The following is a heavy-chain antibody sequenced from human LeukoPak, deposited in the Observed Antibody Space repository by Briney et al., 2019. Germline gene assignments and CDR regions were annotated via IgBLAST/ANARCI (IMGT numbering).Heavy chain of an antibody. D-gene: IGHD6-19*01. CDR2: IYTSGST. J-gene: IGHJ3*02. V-gene: IGHV4-61*02. Sequence: PSQTLSLTCTVSGGSISSGSYYWSWIRQPAGKGLEWIGRIYTSGSTNYNPSLKSRVTISVDTSKNQFSLKLSSVTAADTAVYYCAGEAEQWSKGDAFDIWGQGTMVTVSS. CDR3: AGEAEQWSKGDAFDI. CDR1: GGSISSGSYY.